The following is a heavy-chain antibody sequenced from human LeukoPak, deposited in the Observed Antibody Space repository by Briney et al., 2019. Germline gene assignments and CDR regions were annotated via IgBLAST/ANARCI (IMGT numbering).Heavy chain of an antibody. CDR2: INHSGST. J-gene: IGHJ4*02. V-gene: IGHV4-34*01. D-gene: IGHD3-9*01. CDR1: GGSISSYY. Sequence: PSETLSLTCTVSGGSISSYYWSWIRQPPGKGLEWIGEINHSGSTNYNPSLKSRVTISVDTSKNQFSLKLSSVTAADTAVYYCASLTIAESSYYFDYWGQGTLVTVSS. CDR3: ASLTIAESSYYFDY.